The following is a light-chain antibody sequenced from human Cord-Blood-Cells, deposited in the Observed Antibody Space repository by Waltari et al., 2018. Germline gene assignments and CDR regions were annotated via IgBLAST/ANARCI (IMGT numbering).Light chain of an antibody. CDR3: AAWDDSLNGWV. J-gene: IGLJ3*02. V-gene: IGLV1-44*01. Sequence: QSVLTQPPSASGTPGQRVTISCSGSSSTIGSNTVNWYQQLPVTAPKLLIYSNNQRPSGVPDRFSGSKSGTTASLAISGLQSEDEADYYCAAWDDSLNGWVFGGGTKLTVL. CDR2: SNN. CDR1: SSTIGSNT.